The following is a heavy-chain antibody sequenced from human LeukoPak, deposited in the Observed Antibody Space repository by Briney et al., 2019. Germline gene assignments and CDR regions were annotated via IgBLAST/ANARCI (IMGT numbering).Heavy chain of an antibody. Sequence: SETLSLTCTVSGGSISSTYWSWIRQPPGKGLEYIGYIYHSGSTNYNPSLKSRVTISLDTSKNQFSLRLSPVTAADTAVYYCARLYYESSGYWVFDYWGQGTLVAVSS. V-gene: IGHV4-59*08. D-gene: IGHD3-22*01. J-gene: IGHJ4*02. CDR1: GGSISSTY. CDR2: IYHSGST. CDR3: ARLYYESSGYWVFDY.